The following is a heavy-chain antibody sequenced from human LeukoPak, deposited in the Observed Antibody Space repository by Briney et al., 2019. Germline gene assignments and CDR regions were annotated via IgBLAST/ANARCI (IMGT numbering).Heavy chain of an antibody. CDR1: GFTFSTYS. J-gene: IGHJ4*02. CDR2: ISYDGSYK. V-gene: IGHV3-30*18. D-gene: IGHD1-26*01. CDR3: AKDRLIVGATSFDY. Sequence: PGGSLRLSCAASGFTFSTYSMNWVRQAPGKGLEWVAVISYDGSYKYYGDSVKGRFTISRDNSKNTLYLQMNSLRAEDTAVYYCAKDRLIVGATSFDYWGQGTLVTVSS.